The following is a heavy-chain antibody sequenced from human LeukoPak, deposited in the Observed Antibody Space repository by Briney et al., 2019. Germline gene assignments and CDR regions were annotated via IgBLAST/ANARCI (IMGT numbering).Heavy chain of an antibody. CDR3: ARDRRCSGGSCYSWGAFDI. J-gene: IGHJ3*02. CDR2: ISSSSSTI. D-gene: IGHD2-15*01. Sequence: PGGSLRLSCAASGFTFSSYSMNWVRQAPGKGLEWVSYISSSSSTIYCADSVKGRFTISRDNAKNSLYLQMNSLRAEDTAVYYCARDRRCSGGSCYSWGAFDIWGQGTMVTVSS. CDR1: GFTFSSYS. V-gene: IGHV3-48*01.